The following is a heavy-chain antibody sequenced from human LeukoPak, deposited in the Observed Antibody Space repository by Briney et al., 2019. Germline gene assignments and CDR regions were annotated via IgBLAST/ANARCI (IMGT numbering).Heavy chain of an antibody. CDR3: ARDGVGYCSSTSCYPDY. CDR2: ISSSSSYI. Sequence: GGSLRLSCAASGFTFSSYSMNWVRQAPGKGLEWVSSISSSSSYIYYADSVKGRFTISRGNAKNSLYLQMNSLRAEDTAVYYCARDGVGYCSSTSCYPDYWGQGTLVTVSS. V-gene: IGHV3-21*01. J-gene: IGHJ4*02. CDR1: GFTFSSYS. D-gene: IGHD2-2*01.